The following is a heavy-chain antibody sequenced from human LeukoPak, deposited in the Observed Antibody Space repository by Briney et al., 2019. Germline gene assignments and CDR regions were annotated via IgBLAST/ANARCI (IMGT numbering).Heavy chain of an antibody. V-gene: IGHV4-34*08. CDR3: AAGTGYSGNDY. D-gene: IGHD3/OR15-3a*01. CDR1: GFTFSSYA. J-gene: IGHJ4*02. CDR2: INHSGST. Sequence: GSLRLSCAASGFTFSSYAMSWIRQPPGKGLEWIGEINHSGSTNYNPSLKSRVTISVDTSKNQFSLKLSSVTAADTAVYYCAAGTGYSGNDYWGQGTLVTVSS.